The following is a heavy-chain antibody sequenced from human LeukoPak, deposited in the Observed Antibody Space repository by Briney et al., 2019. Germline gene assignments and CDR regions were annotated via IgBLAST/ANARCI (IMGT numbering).Heavy chain of an antibody. CDR3: ARGSDTAMVTGFDY. CDR2: INHSGST. D-gene: IGHD5-18*01. Sequence: SETLSLTCAVYGGSFSGYYWSWIRQPPGKGLEWIGEINHSGSTNYNPSLKSRVTISVDTSKNQFSLKLSSVTAADTAVYYCARGSDTAMVTGFDYRGQGTLVTVSS. V-gene: IGHV4-34*01. J-gene: IGHJ4*02. CDR1: GGSFSGYY.